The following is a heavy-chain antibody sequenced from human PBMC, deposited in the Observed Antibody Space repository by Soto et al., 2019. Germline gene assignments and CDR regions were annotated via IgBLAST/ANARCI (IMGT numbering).Heavy chain of an antibody. J-gene: IGHJ5*02. CDR1: GFTFSGSA. Sequence: EVQLVESGGGLVQPGGSLKLSCAASGFTFSGSAMHWVRQASGKGLEWVGGIRSKANSYATAYAASVQGRFTISSDDSKNTAYLQMNSLKTEDTAVYYCYTVDGYCSGGSCAPNWFDPWGQGTLVTVSS. CDR2: IRSKANSYAT. V-gene: IGHV3-73*01. D-gene: IGHD2-15*01. CDR3: YTVDGYCSGGSCAPNWFDP.